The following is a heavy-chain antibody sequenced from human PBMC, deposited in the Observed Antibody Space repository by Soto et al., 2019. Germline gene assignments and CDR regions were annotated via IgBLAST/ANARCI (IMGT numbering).Heavy chain of an antibody. V-gene: IGHV3-33*01. CDR1: GFTFSSYG. D-gene: IGHD2-2*01. CDR2: IWYDGSNK. Sequence: QVQLVESGGGVVQPGRSLRLSCAASGFTFSSYGMHWVRQAPGKGLEWVAVIWYDGSNKYYADSVKGRFTISRDNSKNTLYLQMNSLRAEDTAVYYCARDYIVVVPAAPYRMDVWGQGTTVTVSS. CDR3: ARDYIVVVPAAPYRMDV. J-gene: IGHJ6*02.